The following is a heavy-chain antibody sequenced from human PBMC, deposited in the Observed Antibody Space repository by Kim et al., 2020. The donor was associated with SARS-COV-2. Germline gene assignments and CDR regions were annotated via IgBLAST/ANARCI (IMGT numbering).Heavy chain of an antibody. CDR1: GGSFSGYY. V-gene: IGHV4-34*01. J-gene: IGHJ4*02. CDR3: ARSGSGSYRAGGIDY. CDR2: INHSGST. Sequence: SETLSLTCAVYGGSFSGYYWSWIRQPPGKGLEWIGEINHSGSTNYNPSLKSRVTISVDPSKNQFSLKLSSLTASATAAYYCARSGSGSYRAGGIDYWGQG. D-gene: IGHD3-10*01.